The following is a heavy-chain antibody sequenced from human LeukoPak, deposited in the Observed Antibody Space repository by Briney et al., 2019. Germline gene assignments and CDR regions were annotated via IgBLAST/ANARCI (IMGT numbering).Heavy chain of an antibody. CDR1: GFTFSNYE. J-gene: IGHJ3*02. CDR3: ARESGLAGQGGFDI. Sequence: PGGSLRLSCAASGFTFSNYEMHWVRQAPGKGLEYVSSISSSGGNTFYTNSVKGRFTISRDNSRKTLHIQMGSLRPEDMAVYYCARESGLAGQGGFDIWGQGTMVTVSS. D-gene: IGHD3-10*01. CDR2: ISSSGGNT. V-gene: IGHV3-64*01.